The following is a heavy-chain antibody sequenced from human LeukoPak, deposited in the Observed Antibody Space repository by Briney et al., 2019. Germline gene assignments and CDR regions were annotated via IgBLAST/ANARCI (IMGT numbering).Heavy chain of an antibody. CDR2: ISSSSSYI. CDR1: GFTFSSYS. Sequence: GGSLRLSCAASGFTFSSYSMNWVRQAPGKGLEWVSSISSSSSYIYYADSVKGRFTISRDNAKNSLYLQMNSLRAEDTAVYYCARDAIAAAGYGMDVSGQGTTVTVSS. CDR3: ARDAIAAAGYGMDV. D-gene: IGHD6-13*01. V-gene: IGHV3-21*01. J-gene: IGHJ6*02.